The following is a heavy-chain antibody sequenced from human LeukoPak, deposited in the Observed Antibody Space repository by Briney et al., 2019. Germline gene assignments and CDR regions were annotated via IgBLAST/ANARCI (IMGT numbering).Heavy chain of an antibody. J-gene: IGHJ6*03. CDR3: ARDYMDV. CDR1: GFTVSTNY. V-gene: IGHV3-53*01. CDR2: IYVDGST. Sequence: GGSLRLSCVASGFTVSTNYMSWVRQAPGKGLEWVSVIYVDGSTYYADSVKGRFSISRDNSKNTLSLQMNSLRAEDTAVYYCARDYMDVWGKGTTVTVSS.